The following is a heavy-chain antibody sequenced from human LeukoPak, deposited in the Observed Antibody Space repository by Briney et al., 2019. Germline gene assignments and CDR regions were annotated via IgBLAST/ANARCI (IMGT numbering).Heavy chain of an antibody. D-gene: IGHD1-26*01. J-gene: IGHJ4*02. CDR3: AAYSGSYFPFDY. Sequence: GGSLRLSCAASGFTFSSSAMSWVRQAPGKGLEWVSAISNNGGSTYYADSVKGRSTISRDNSKNTLYLQMNSLRAEDTAVYYCAAYSGSYFPFDYWGQGTLVTVSS. V-gene: IGHV3-23*01. CDR2: ISNNGGST. CDR1: GFTFSSSA.